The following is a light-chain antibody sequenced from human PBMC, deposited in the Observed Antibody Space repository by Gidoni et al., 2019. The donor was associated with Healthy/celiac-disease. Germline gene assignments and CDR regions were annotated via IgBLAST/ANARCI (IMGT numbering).Light chain of an antibody. Sequence: IQMTQSPSSLSASVGARVTLTCRASQSISSYLNWYQQKPGKAPKLLIYSASSLQRGVPSRFSGSGAGTDVTLTISSLQPEDFATDYCQQSYSTPLTFGGGTKVEIK. CDR3: QQSYSTPLT. V-gene: IGKV1-39*01. J-gene: IGKJ4*02. CDR1: QSISSY. CDR2: SAS.